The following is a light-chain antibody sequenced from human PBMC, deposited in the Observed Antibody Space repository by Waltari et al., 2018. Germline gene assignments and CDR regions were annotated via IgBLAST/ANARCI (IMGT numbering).Light chain of an antibody. V-gene: IGKV1-8*01. J-gene: IGKJ4*01. CDR2: AGS. CDR3: QQYYSYPLT. Sequence: AIRITQSPSSLSASTGDSVTITCRASQGISSYLALYQQKPGKPPKLLIYAGSTLQSGVPSRFSGSGSGTDFTLTISCLQSEDFATYYCQQYYSYPLTFGGGTKVEIK. CDR1: QGISSY.